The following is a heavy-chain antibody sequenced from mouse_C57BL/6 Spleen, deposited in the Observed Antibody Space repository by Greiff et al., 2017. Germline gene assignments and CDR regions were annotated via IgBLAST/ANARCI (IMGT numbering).Heavy chain of an antibody. V-gene: IGHV1-66*01. CDR3: ARFDYYAMDY. CDR2: IYPGSGNT. CDR1: GYSFTSYY. J-gene: IGHJ4*01. Sequence: QVQLKESGPELVKPGASVKISCKASGYSFTSYYIHWVKQRPGQGLEWIGWIYPGSGNTKYNEKFKGKATLTADTSSSTAYMQLSSLTSEDSAVYYCARFDYYAMDYWGQGTSVTVSS.